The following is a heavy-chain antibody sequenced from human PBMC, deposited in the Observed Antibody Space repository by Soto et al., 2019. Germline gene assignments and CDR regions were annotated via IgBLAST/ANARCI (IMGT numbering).Heavy chain of an antibody. CDR1: GGSFSGYY. Sequence: ASETLSLTCAVYGGSFSGYYWSWIRQPPGKGLEWIGEINHSGSTNYNPSLKSRVTISVDTSKNQFSLKLSSVTAEDTAVYYCATLGSGSSPDYWGQGTLVTVSS. J-gene: IGHJ4*02. CDR2: INHSGST. D-gene: IGHD3-10*02. V-gene: IGHV4-34*01. CDR3: ATLGSGSSPDY.